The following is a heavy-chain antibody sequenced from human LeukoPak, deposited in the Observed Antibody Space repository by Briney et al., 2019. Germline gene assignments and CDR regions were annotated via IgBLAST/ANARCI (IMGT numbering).Heavy chain of an antibody. Sequence: ASVKVSCKASGYTFTSYGISWVRQAPGQGLEWMGWIGAYNGNTNYAQKLQGRVTMTTDTSTSTAYMELRSLRSDDTAVYYCARDGSIAARGRYYYYMDVWGKGTTVTVSS. CDR2: IGAYNGNT. V-gene: IGHV1-18*01. J-gene: IGHJ6*03. CDR3: ARDGSIAARGRYYYYMDV. CDR1: GYTFTSYG. D-gene: IGHD6-6*01.